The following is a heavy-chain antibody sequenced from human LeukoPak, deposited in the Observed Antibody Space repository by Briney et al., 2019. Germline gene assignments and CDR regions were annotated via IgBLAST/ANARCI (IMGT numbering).Heavy chain of an antibody. J-gene: IGHJ4*02. V-gene: IGHV3-74*01. Sequence: GGSLRLSCAASGFTFSTYWIHWVRQAPGKGLVWVSRINTDGSTTSYADSVKGRFTISRDNAKSTLYLQMNSLRADDTAVYYCVRDMHGPHDYWGRGTLVTVSA. CDR2: INTDGSTT. CDR3: VRDMHGPHDY. CDR1: GFTFSTYW. D-gene: IGHD2-2*01.